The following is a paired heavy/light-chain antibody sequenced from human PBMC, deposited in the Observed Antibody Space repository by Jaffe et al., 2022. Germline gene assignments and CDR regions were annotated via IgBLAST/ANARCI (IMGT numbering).Light chain of an antibody. CDR1: QGISSY. Sequence: AIRMTQSPSSFSASTGDRVTITCRASQGISSYLAWYQQKPGKAPKLLIYAASTLQSGVPSRFSGSGSGTDFTLTISCLQSEDFATYYCQQYYSYPGTFGPGTKVDIK. CDR3: QQYYSYPGT. CDR2: AAS. J-gene: IGKJ3*01. V-gene: IGKV1-8*01.
Heavy chain of an antibody. CDR1: GYSFTSYW. V-gene: IGHV5-51*03. Sequence: EVQLVQSGAEVKKPGESLKISCKGSGYSFTSYWIGWVRQMPGKGLEWMGIIYPGDSDTRYSPSFQGQVTISADKSISTAYLQWSSLKASDTAMYYCVSPPPSEDSSSPDRGAFDIWGQGTMVTVSS. CDR3: VSPPPSEDSSSPDRGAFDI. CDR2: IYPGDSDT. D-gene: IGHD6-13*01. J-gene: IGHJ3*02.